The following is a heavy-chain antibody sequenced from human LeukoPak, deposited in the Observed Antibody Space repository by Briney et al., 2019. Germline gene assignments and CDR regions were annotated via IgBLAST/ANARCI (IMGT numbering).Heavy chain of an antibody. Sequence: GGSLRLSCEVSGFTFNSYGMHWVRQAPGKGLEWVAAIWNDGSHEYYADSEKGRFTISRDNFRNTVYLQMNSLRAEDTAVYYCAKDATEFGDSHFDCWGQGTLVTVPS. CDR3: AKDATEFGDSHFDC. D-gene: IGHD2-21*02. V-gene: IGHV3-33*06. CDR1: GFTFNSYG. CDR2: IWNDGSHE. J-gene: IGHJ4*02.